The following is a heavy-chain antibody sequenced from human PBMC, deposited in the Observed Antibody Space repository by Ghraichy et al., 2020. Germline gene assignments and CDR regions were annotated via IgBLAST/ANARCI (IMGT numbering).Heavy chain of an antibody. V-gene: IGHV3-15*01. D-gene: IGHD5-12*01. CDR3: TTDPNYSGYEGLPYYSDF. Sequence: GGSLRLSCAASGFTFSNAWMNWFRQAPGKGLEWVGRIKSKTDGETTDYAAPVKGRFTISRDDSKNTLFLQMDSLRTEDTALYYCTTDPNYSGYEGLPYYSDFWGQGTLVTVSS. J-gene: IGHJ4*02. CDR1: GFTFSNAW. CDR2: IKSKTDGETT.